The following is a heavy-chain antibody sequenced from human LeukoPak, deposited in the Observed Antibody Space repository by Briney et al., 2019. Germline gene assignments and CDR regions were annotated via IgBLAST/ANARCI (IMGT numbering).Heavy chain of an antibody. CDR1: GFTFSSYA. J-gene: IGHJ3*02. CDR3: AKQDASPRIIVVVTTDFYAFDI. Sequence: GGSLRLSCAASGFTFSSYAMSWVRQAPGKGLEWVSAISGGGGSTYYADSVRGRFTISRDNSKNTLYLQMNSLRAEDTAVYYCAKQDASPRIIVVVTTDFYAFDIWGQGTMVTVSS. CDR2: ISGGGGST. V-gene: IGHV3-23*01. D-gene: IGHD2-21*02.